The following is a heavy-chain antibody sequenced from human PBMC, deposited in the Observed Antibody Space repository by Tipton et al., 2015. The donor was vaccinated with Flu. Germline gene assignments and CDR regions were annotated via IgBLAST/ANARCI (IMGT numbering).Heavy chain of an antibody. V-gene: IGHV4-59*01. CDR3: ARELNYGMDV. J-gene: IGHJ6*02. CDR2: IYYSGST. Sequence: LRLSCTVSGGSISSYCWSWIRQPPGKGLEWIGYIYYSGSTNYNPSLKSRVTISVDTSKNQFSLKLSSVTAADTAVYYCARELNYGMDVWGQGTTVTVSS. CDR1: GGSISSYC.